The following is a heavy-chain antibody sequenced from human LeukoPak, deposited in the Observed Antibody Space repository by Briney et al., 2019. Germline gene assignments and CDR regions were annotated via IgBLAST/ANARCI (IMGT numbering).Heavy chain of an antibody. CDR3: AREGYYYGSGSPYCFDR. CDR2: ISTTSSTI. J-gene: IGHJ4*02. CDR1: RFTFSSYN. Sequence: GGSLRLSCAASRFTFSSYNMNWVRQAPGKGLEWVSYISTTSSTIYYADSVKGRFTISRDNAKNSLYLQMNSLRAEDTAVYYCAREGYYYGSGSPYCFDRWGQGTLVTVSS. D-gene: IGHD3-10*01. V-gene: IGHV3-48*01.